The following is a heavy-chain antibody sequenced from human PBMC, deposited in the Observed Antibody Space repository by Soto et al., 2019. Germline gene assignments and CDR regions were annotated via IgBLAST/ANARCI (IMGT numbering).Heavy chain of an antibody. V-gene: IGHV4-59*01. CDR1: GAPITINY. CDR2: IYYSGST. Sequence: PSETLSLTCTVSGAPITINYWSWIRQDPGEGLEWIGYIYYSGSTTYNPSLKSRVTMSADTSKDEFSLKLNSVTAADTDVYYCARASGGHYDHWGPGLLVTVCS. CDR3: ARASGGHYDH. D-gene: IGHD2-21*01. J-gene: IGHJ4*01.